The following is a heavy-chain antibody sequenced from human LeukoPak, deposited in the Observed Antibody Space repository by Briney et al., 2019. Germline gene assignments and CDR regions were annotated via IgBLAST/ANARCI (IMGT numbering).Heavy chain of an antibody. Sequence: GGSLRLSCAASGFTFDDYAMHWIRQAPGKGLEWVSGINWNGGKIGYADSVKGRFTISRDSTKSSLYLQMNTLRAEDMAFYYCAKALSSSFTGSSWEYWGQGTLVTVSS. CDR1: GFTFDDYA. V-gene: IGHV3-9*03. CDR3: AKALSSSFTGSSWEY. CDR2: INWNGGKI. D-gene: IGHD6-6*01. J-gene: IGHJ4*02.